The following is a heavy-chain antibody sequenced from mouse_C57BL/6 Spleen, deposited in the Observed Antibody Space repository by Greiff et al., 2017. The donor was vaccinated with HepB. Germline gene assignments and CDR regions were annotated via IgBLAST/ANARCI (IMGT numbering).Heavy chain of an antibody. D-gene: IGHD4-1*01. V-gene: IGHV5-4*01. CDR1: GFTFSSYA. Sequence: EVQLQESGGGLVKPGGSLKLSCAASGFTFSSYAMSWVRQTPEKRLEWVATISDGGSYTYYPDNVKGRFTISRDNAKNNLYLQMSHLKSEDTAMYYCAREGGANWDDYWGQGTTLTVSS. CDR2: ISDGGSYT. J-gene: IGHJ2*01. CDR3: AREGGANWDDY.